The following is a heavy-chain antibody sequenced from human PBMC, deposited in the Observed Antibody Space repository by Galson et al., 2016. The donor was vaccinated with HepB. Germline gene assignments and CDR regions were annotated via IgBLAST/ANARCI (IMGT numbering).Heavy chain of an antibody. D-gene: IGHD3-10*01. Sequence: TLSLTCTVSGGSISSGGYYWSWIRQHPGKGLEWIGYIYYSGSTNYNPSLKSRVTLSVDTSKNQFSLKLTSVTAADTAVYYCARDSAGSFDLWGRGTLVTVSS. CDR2: IYYSGST. CDR1: GGSISSGGYY. V-gene: IGHV4-61*08. CDR3: ARDSAGSFDL. J-gene: IGHJ2*01.